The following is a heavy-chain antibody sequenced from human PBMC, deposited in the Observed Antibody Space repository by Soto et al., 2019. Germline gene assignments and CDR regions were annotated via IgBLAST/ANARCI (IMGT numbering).Heavy chain of an antibody. CDR1: GCSLSFNY. Sequence: SETLSLTCSVSGCSLSFNYWSWIRQVPGKGLEWLGYIFYSGNSNYNPSLKSRVTISIDTSKNQFSLNLSSLTTADTAVYYCATGRSNFDSWGQGTLLTISS. CDR2: IFYSGNS. J-gene: IGHJ4*02. V-gene: IGHV4-59*01. CDR3: ATGRSNFDS. D-gene: IGHD1-26*01.